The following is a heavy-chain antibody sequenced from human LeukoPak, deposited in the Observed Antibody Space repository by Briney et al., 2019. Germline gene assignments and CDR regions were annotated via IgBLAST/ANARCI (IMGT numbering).Heavy chain of an antibody. CDR2: ISSSGSTI. Sequence: PGGSLRLSCAASGFTFSSYEMNWVRQAPGKGLEWVSYISSSGSTIYYADSVKGRFTISRDNSKNTLYLQMNSLRAEDTAVYYCAKGRYGGNSVIFSEYFQHWGQGTLVTVSS. D-gene: IGHD4-23*01. CDR3: AKGRYGGNSVIFSEYFQH. V-gene: IGHV3-48*03. J-gene: IGHJ1*01. CDR1: GFTFSSYE.